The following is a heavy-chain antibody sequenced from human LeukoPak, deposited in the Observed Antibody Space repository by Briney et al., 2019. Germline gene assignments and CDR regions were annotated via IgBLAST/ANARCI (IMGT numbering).Heavy chain of an antibody. D-gene: IGHD3-22*01. J-gene: IGHJ6*03. V-gene: IGHV4-34*01. CDR2: MSPSGIS. CDR3: ARGRQDVNMILVVMAGVSYYLDV. CDR1: GGSFSDYY. Sequence: SETLSLTCAVYGGSFSDYYWTWIRQTPGKGLEWIGEMSPSGISNYNPSLKSRVTISVDTSKNQFSLKLRSVTAADTAVYYCARGRQDVNMILVVMAGVSYYLDVWSKGTTVTVS.